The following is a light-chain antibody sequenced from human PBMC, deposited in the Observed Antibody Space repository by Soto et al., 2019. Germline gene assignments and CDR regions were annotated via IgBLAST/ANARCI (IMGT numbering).Light chain of an antibody. CDR1: QSLLHSNGYNY. CDR3: MQALQNFLT. V-gene: IGKV2-28*01. J-gene: IGKJ4*01. CDR2: LGS. Sequence: DIVMTQSPLSLPVTPGEPASISCRSSQSLLHSNGYNYLDWYLQKPGQSPQLLIYLGSNRASGXXXXXXXXXXXXXXXXXISRVEAEDVGVYYCMQALQNFLTFGGGTKVEIK.